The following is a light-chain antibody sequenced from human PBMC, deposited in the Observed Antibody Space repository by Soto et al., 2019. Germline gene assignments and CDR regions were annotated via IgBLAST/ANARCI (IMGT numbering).Light chain of an antibody. CDR2: EVV. J-gene: IGLJ2*01. CDR1: SSDVGPYNL. Sequence: QSALTQPASVSGSPGQSITISCTGSSSDVGPYNLVSWYQHHPGKAPKLMISEVVKRPSGVSNRFSGSKSGNTASLTISGLQAEDGADYYGCSFAGSGMFVFGGGTKLTVL. CDR3: CSFAGSGMFV. V-gene: IGLV2-23*02.